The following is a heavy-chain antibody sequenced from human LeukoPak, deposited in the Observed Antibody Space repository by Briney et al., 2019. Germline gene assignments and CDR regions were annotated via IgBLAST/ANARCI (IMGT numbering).Heavy chain of an antibody. V-gene: IGHV4-39*01. CDR1: GFNFNSYA. CDR3: ARHAYASGSPNWFDP. D-gene: IGHD3-10*01. Sequence: GSLRLSCAASGFNFNSYALSWVRQPPGKGLEWIGSIYYSGSTYYNPSLKSRVTISVDTSKNQFSLKLSSVTAADTAVYYCARHAYASGSPNWFDPWGQGTLVTVSS. J-gene: IGHJ5*02. CDR2: IYYSGST.